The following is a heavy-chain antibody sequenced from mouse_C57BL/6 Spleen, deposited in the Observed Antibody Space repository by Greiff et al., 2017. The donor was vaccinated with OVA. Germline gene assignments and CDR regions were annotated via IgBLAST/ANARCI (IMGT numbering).Heavy chain of an antibody. CDR3: VRERVYDYDDAFDY. CDR2: IRSKSSNYAS. Sequence: EVQGVESGGGLVQPKGSLKLSCAASGFTFNTYAMHWVRQAPGTGLEWVARIRSKSSNYASYYADSVKDRFTISRDDSQSMLYLQMNKLKTEDTAMYYGVRERVYDYDDAFDYWGQGTTLTVSS. D-gene: IGHD2-4*01. J-gene: IGHJ2*01. CDR1: GFTFNTYA. V-gene: IGHV10-3*01.